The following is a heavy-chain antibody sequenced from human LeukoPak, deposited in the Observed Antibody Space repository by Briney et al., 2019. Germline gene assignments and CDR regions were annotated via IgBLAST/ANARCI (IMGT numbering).Heavy chain of an antibody. V-gene: IGHV3-33*01. CDR1: GFTFSSYG. CDR3: ARHQRIERMRYFDL. CDR2: IWYDGSNK. D-gene: IGHD1-1*01. J-gene: IGHJ2*01. Sequence: GGSLRLSCAASGFTFSSYGMHRVRQAPGKGLEWVAVIWYDGSNKYYADSVKGRFTISKDNSKNTLYLQMNSLRAEDTAMYYCARHQRIERMRYFDLWGRGTLVTVSP.